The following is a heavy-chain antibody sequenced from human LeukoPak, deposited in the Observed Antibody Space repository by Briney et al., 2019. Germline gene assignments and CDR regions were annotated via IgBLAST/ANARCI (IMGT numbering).Heavy chain of an antibody. Sequence: ASVKVSCKASGYTFTSYYMHWVRQAPGQGLEWMGWINPNSGGTNYAQKFQGRVTMTRDTSISTAYMELSRLRSDDTAVYYCARDHYYDSSGYGPPLHYFDYWGQGTLVTVSS. V-gene: IGHV1-2*02. D-gene: IGHD3-22*01. CDR1: GYTFTSYY. J-gene: IGHJ4*02. CDR3: ARDHYYDSSGYGPPLHYFDY. CDR2: INPNSGGT.